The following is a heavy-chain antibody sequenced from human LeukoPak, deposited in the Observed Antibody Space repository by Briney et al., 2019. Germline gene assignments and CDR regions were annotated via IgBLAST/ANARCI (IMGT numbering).Heavy chain of an antibody. D-gene: IGHD3-16*01. Sequence: GGSLRLSCAASGFIFSSYEMNWVRQAPGKGLEWLSYISQSGTTIYYADSVKGRFTISRDNAKNSLYLQMNSLRAEGTAVYYCIRDLFDDYSLDYWGQGVLVTVSS. CDR3: IRDLFDDYSLDY. CDR2: ISQSGTTI. J-gene: IGHJ4*02. CDR1: GFIFSSYE. V-gene: IGHV3-48*03.